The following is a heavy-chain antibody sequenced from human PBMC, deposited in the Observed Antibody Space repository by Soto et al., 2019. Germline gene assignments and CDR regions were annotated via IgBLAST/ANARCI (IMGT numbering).Heavy chain of an antibody. CDR2: ISGGGTSI. V-gene: IGHV3-11*01. CDR1: TFTFSDHY. J-gene: IGHJ6*02. D-gene: IGHD3-16*01. CDR3: AKLGSLGHPYYYGMDV. Sequence: GGSLRLSCAASTFTFSDHYMSWIRQAPGKGLEWVSYISGGGTSIYYADSVKGRFSVSRDNAKTSLYLQMNSLRAEDTAVYYCAKLGSLGHPYYYGMDVWGPGTTVTVSS.